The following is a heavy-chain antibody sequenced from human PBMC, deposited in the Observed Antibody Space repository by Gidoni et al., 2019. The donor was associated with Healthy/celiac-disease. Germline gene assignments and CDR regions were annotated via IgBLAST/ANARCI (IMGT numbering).Heavy chain of an antibody. CDR2: IYYSGST. D-gene: IGHD3-16*02. Sequence: QVQLQESGPGLVKPSETLSLTCTVSGGSISSYYWSWIRQPPGKGLEWIGYIYYSGSTNYNPSLKSRVTISVDTSKNQCSLKLSSVTAADTAVYYCARARRIMITFGGVIANYFDYWGQGTLVTVSS. CDR3: ARARRIMITFGGVIANYFDY. CDR1: GGSISSYY. V-gene: IGHV4-59*01. J-gene: IGHJ4*02.